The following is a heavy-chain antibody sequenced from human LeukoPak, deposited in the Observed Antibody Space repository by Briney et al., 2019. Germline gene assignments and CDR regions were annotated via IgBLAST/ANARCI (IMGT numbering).Heavy chain of an antibody. CDR1: GGSISSGDYY. J-gene: IGHJ5*02. CDR3: ARALGYCSGGSCTRGYNWFDP. D-gene: IGHD2-15*01. Sequence: SETLSLTCTVSGGSISSGDYYWSWIRQPPGKGLEWIGSIYYGGSTYYNPSLKSRVTISVDTSMNQFSLKLSFVTTADTAVYYCARALGYCSGGSCTRGYNWFDPWGQGTLVIVPS. V-gene: IGHV4-39*01. CDR2: IYYGGST.